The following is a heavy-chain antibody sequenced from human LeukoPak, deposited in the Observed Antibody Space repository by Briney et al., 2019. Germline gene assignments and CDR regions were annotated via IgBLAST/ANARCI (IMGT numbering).Heavy chain of an antibody. V-gene: IGHV1-2*02. CDR3: ARAPGDIVVVPAAIRAFDI. Sequence: ASVKVSCKAPGYTFTGYYMHWVRQAPGQGLEWMGWINPNSGGTNYAQKFQGRVTMTRDTSISTAYMELSRLRSDDTAVYYCARAPGDIVVVPAAIRAFDIWGQGTMVTVSP. CDR2: INPNSGGT. J-gene: IGHJ3*02. CDR1: GYTFTGYY. D-gene: IGHD2-2*02.